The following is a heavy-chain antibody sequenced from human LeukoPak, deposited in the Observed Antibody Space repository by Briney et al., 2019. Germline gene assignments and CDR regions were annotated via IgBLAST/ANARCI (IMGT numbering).Heavy chain of an antibody. J-gene: IGHJ6*03. Sequence: GGSLRLSCAASGFTFSNYAMSWVRQAPGKGLEWVSIIGYRGGSIYYAYSVQGRFTISRDNSKNTLSLQMNGLRPEDTAVYYCAKDAVLQYYMDVWGKGTTVTVSS. D-gene: IGHD2/OR15-2a*01. CDR2: IGYRGGSI. CDR3: AKDAVLQYYMDV. CDR1: GFTFSNYA. V-gene: IGHV3-23*01.